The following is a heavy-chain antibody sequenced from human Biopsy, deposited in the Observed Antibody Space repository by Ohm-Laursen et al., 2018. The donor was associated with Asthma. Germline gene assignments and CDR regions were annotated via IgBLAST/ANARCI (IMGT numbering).Heavy chain of an antibody. CDR3: ARKAGSCISRTCYSLDF. CDR2: INSVFGTT. V-gene: IGHV1-69*13. D-gene: IGHD2-15*01. J-gene: IGHJ4*02. Sequence: GASVKVSCKSLGGTFNTYVIGWVRQAPGHGLEWMGGINSVFGTTTYPQKFQDRVKITADDSTSTVYMELSSLRSEDTAVYYCARKAGSCISRTCYSLDFWGQGTLVTVSS. CDR1: GGTFNTYV.